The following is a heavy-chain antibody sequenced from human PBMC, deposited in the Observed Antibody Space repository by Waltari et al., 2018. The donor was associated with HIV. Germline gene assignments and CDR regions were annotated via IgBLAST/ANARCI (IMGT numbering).Heavy chain of an antibody. CDR1: GYTFTSYY. CDR3: ARDEGGGEYNDFWSGLDYYGMDV. V-gene: IGHV1-46*01. CDR2: INPSGGTT. D-gene: IGHD3-3*01. J-gene: IGHJ6*02. Sequence: QLQLVQSGAEVKKPGASVKVSCKASGYTFTSYYIHRVRQAPGQGLEWMGIINPSGGTTRYANKFQGRVTMPRDTSTRTGYMQLGSLRSEDTAVYYCARDEGGGEYNDFWSGLDYYGMDVWGQGTTVTVSS.